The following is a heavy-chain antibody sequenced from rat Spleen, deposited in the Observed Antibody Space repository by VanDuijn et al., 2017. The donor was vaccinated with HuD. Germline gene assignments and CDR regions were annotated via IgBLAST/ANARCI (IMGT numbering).Heavy chain of an antibody. V-gene: IGHV5-7*01. Sequence: EVQLVESGGGLVQPGRSLKLSCAASGFTFSDYNMAWVRQAPKKGLEWVATISYDGSSTYYRDSVKGRFTISRDNAKSTLYLQMDSLRSEDTATYYCARSRGRGPLYWYFDFWGPGTMVTVSS. D-gene: IGHD3-1*01. CDR2: ISYDGSST. CDR1: GFTFSDYN. J-gene: IGHJ1*01. CDR3: ARSRGRGPLYWYFDF.